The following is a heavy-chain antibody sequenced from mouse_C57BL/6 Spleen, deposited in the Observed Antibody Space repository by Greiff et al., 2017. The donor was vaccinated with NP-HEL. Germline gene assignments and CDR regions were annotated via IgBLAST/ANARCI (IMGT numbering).Heavy chain of an antibody. CDR1: GYSITSGYY. V-gene: IGHV3-6*01. D-gene: IGHD2-4*01. J-gene: IGHJ4*01. CDR3: AREEYDYDGYAMDY. CDR2: ISYDGSN. Sequence: EVKLMESGPGLVKPSQSLSLTCSVTGYSITSGYYWNWIRQFPGNKLEWMGYISYDGSNNYNPSLKNRISITRDTSKNQFFLKLNSVTTEDTATYYCAREEYDYDGYAMDYWGQGTSVTVSS.